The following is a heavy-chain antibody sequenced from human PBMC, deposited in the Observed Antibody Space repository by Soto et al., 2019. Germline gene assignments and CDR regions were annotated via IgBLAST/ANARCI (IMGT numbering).Heavy chain of an antibody. CDR2: ISGSGGST. Sequence: PGGSLRLSCAASGFTFSSYAMSWVRQAPGKGLEWVSAISGSGGSTYYADSVKGRFTISRDNSKNTLYLQMNSLRAEDTAVYYCAKGGPGRYYYDNRYYFDYWGQGTLVTVSS. CDR3: AKGGPGRYYYDNRYYFDY. V-gene: IGHV3-23*01. CDR1: GFTFSSYA. D-gene: IGHD3-22*01. J-gene: IGHJ4*02.